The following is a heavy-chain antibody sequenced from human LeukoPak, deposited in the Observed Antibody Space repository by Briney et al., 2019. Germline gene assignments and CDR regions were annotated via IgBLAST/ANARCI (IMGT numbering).Heavy chain of an antibody. V-gene: IGHV1-8*03. J-gene: IGHJ4*02. D-gene: IGHD3-22*01. CDR3: ARVYTSYDSSGYYRYDDY. Sequence: GASVKVSCKASGYTFTSYDINWVRQATGQGLEWMGWMNPNSDNTGYAQKFQGRVTITRNTSISTAYMELSSLRSEDTAVYYCARVYTSYDSSGYYRYDDYWGQGTLVTVSS. CDR1: GYTFTSYD. CDR2: MNPNSDNT.